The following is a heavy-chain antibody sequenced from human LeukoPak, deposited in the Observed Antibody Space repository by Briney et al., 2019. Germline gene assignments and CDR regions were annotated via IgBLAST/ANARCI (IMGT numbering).Heavy chain of an antibody. D-gene: IGHD3-22*01. V-gene: IGHV1-18*01. CDR3: ARLGSGYDSSGYYHYYFDY. J-gene: IGHJ4*02. CDR2: ISAYNGNT. CDR1: GGTFSSYA. Sequence: ASVKVSCKASGGTFSSYAISWVRQAPGQGLEWMGWISAYNGNTNYAQKLQGRVTMTIDTSTSTAYMELRSLRSDDTAAYYCARLGSGYDSSGYYHYYFDYWGQGTLVTVSS.